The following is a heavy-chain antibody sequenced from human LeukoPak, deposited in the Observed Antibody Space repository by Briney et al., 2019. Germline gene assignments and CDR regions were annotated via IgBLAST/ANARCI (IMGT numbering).Heavy chain of an antibody. D-gene: IGHD2-15*01. Sequence: PSETLSLTCTVSGGSISSSSYYWGWIRQPPGKGLEWIGSIYYSGSTYYNPSLKSRVTISVDTSKNQFSLKLSSVTAADTAVYYCARGCSGGSCGYLWGRGTLVTVSS. CDR2: IYYSGST. CDR1: GGSISSSSYY. J-gene: IGHJ2*01. V-gene: IGHV4-39*07. CDR3: ARGCSGGSCGYL.